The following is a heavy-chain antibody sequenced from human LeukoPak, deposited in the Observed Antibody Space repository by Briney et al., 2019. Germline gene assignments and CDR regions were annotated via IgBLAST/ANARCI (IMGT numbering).Heavy chain of an antibody. CDR1: GGSISNYY. J-gene: IGHJ4*02. CDR2: IYYTGST. V-gene: IGHV4-59*01. Sequence: SETLSLTCTVSGGSISNYYLTWIRQPPGKGLEWIGYIYYTGSTNYNPSLKSRVTISVDTSKNQFSLKLNSVTAADTAVYFCARDGLGWGLPFDYWSLGTLVTVSS. CDR3: ARDGLGWGLPFDY. D-gene: IGHD2-21*01.